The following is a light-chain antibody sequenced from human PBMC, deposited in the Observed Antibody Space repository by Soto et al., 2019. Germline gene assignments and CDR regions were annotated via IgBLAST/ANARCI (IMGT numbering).Light chain of an antibody. Sequence: QSAPTQPPSVSGSPGQSITISCAGTSADVGAFDYVSWYQHHPGKVPKLMIYDVSDRPSGVSTRFSGSKSANMASLTISGLQPDDEADYYCAAYTTSSTLVFGGGTQLTVL. CDR3: AAYTTSSTLV. CDR1: SADVGAFDY. V-gene: IGLV2-14*03. CDR2: DVS. J-gene: IGLJ3*02.